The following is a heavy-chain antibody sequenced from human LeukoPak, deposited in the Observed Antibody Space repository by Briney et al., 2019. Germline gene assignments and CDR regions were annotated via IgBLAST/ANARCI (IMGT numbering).Heavy chain of an antibody. D-gene: IGHD5-24*01. Sequence: GGSLRLSCAASGFTFSSYDMHWARQATGKGLEWVSAIGTAGDTYYPGSVKGRFTISRENAKNSLYLQMNSLRAGDTAVYYCARELGDGVAFDIWGQGTMVTVSS. CDR2: IGTAGDT. V-gene: IGHV3-13*01. CDR3: ARELGDGVAFDI. J-gene: IGHJ3*02. CDR1: GFTFSSYD.